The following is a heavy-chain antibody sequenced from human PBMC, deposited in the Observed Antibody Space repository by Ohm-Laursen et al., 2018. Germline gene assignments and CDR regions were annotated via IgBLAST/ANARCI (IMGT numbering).Heavy chain of an antibody. CDR1: GFTFSTYG. J-gene: IGHJ6*02. CDR3: ARGSGIVGASHYFYHGMDV. V-gene: IGHV3-33*01. D-gene: IGHD1-26*01. Sequence: SLRLSCAASGFTFSTYGMHWARQAPGKGMEWVAVIWYDGNNKYYADSVKGRFTISRDNSKSTLYLQMNSLRSDDTAAYYCARGSGIVGASHYFYHGMDVWGQGTTVTVSS. CDR2: IWYDGNNK.